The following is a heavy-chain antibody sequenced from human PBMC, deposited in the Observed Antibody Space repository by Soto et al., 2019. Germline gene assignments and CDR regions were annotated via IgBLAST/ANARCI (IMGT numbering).Heavy chain of an antibody. V-gene: IGHV3-23*01. J-gene: IGHJ6*02. CDR1: GSTFSSYA. CDR2: ISGSGGST. Sequence: GGSLRLSCAASGSTFSSYAMSWVRQAPGKGLEWVSAISGSGGSTYYADSVKGRFTISRDDSRNTVYLQMNSLRADDTAVYYCARDPPITSDYAMDVWGQGTTVTVSS. CDR3: ARDPPITSDYAMDV.